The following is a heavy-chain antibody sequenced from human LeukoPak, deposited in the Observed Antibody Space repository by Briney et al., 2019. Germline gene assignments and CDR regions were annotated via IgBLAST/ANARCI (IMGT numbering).Heavy chain of an antibody. Sequence: SETLSLTCTVSGGSISSSSYYWGWIRQPPGKGLEWIGEINHSGSTNYNPSLKSRVTISVDTSKNQFSLKLSSVTAADTAVYYCARTPRIAVAGTGYYYMDVWGKGTTVTVSS. D-gene: IGHD6-19*01. CDR3: ARTPRIAVAGTGYYYMDV. V-gene: IGHV4-39*07. CDR1: GGSISSSSYY. J-gene: IGHJ6*03. CDR2: INHSGST.